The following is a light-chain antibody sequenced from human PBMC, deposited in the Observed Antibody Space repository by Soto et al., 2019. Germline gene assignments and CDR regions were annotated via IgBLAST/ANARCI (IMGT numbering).Light chain of an antibody. V-gene: IGLV1-40*01. Sequence: QSVLAQPPSVSGAPGQRVTISCTGSSSNFGSGYDVQWYRQLPGRAPKFLISGNNDRPSGLPDRFSASKSGTSASLAITGLQAEDEADYYCQTYDTSLSAYVFGTGTKVTV. CDR3: QTYDTSLSAYV. CDR2: GNN. J-gene: IGLJ1*01. CDR1: SSNFGSGYD.